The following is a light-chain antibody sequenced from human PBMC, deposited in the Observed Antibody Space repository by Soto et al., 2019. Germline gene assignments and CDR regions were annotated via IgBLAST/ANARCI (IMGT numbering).Light chain of an antibody. CDR3: QQYSDWPPT. J-gene: IGKJ1*01. CDR1: QSVSSSY. V-gene: IGKV3-20*01. Sequence: EIVLTQSPGTLSLSPGERATLSCRASQSVSSSYLAWYQQKPGQAPRLLIYGASSRATGIPDRFSGSGSGTDFTLTISRLEPEDFAVYYCQQYSDWPPTFGQGTKVDI. CDR2: GAS.